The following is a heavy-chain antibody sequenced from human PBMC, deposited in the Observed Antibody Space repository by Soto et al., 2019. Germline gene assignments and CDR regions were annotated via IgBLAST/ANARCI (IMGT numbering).Heavy chain of an antibody. Sequence: GGSLRLSCAASGFTFSSYAMNWVRQAPGKGLEWVSVISGSDGSTYYADTVKGRFTISRDNSKNTLNLKMNILRAVDTAVYYCARRSSSWYFDYWGQGTLVTVSS. J-gene: IGHJ4*02. CDR1: GFTFSSYA. V-gene: IGHV3-23*01. CDR2: ISGSDGST. D-gene: IGHD6-13*01. CDR3: ARRSSSWYFDY.